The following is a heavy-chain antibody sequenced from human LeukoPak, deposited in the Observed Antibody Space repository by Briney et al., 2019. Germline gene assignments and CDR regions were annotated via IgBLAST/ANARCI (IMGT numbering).Heavy chain of an antibody. CDR3: ASGSGSYRQFDY. CDR2: ISSSSSTI. D-gene: IGHD1-26*01. Sequence: PGGSLRLSCAASGLTFSSYSMNWVRQAPGHQLGWVSYISSSSSTIYYADSVKGRFTISRDNAKNSLYLQMNSLRDEDTAVYYCASGSGSYRQFDYWGQGTLVTVSS. J-gene: IGHJ4*02. V-gene: IGHV3-48*02. CDR1: GLTFSSYS.